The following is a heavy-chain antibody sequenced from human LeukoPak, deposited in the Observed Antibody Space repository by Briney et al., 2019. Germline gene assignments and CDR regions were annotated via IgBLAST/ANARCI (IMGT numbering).Heavy chain of an antibody. D-gene: IGHD1-26*01. V-gene: IGHV4-61*09. Sequence: SQTLSLTCTVSGGSISSGTYYWSWIRQPAGKGLEWIGHIYTSGSTNYNPSLKSRVTISVDTSKNQFPLNLSSVTAADTAVYYCARGNTVGAMGYWGQGTLVTVSS. CDR3: ARGNTVGAMGY. CDR2: IYTSGST. J-gene: IGHJ4*02. CDR1: GGSISSGTYY.